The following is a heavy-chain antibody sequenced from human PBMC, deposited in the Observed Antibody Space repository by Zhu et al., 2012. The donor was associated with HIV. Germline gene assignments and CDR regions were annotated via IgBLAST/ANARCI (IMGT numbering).Heavy chain of an antibody. V-gene: IGHV4-39*01. D-gene: IGHD6-19*01. CDR2: IYYGGST. CDR1: GGTISSSSYF. CDR3: AKTRTSGWYSYAFHV. J-gene: IGHJ3*01. Sequence: QVQLQESGPGLVKPSETLSLTCTVSGGTISSSSYFWAWIRRTPGKGLEWIGSIYYGGSTHYNPSLKSRLSISVDTSKNQFSLKLSSVTAADTALYHCAKTRTSGWYSYAFHVWGQGTMVTVSS.